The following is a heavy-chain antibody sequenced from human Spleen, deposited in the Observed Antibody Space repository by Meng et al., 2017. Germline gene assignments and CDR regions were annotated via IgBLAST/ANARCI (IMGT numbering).Heavy chain of an antibody. J-gene: IGHJ5*02. V-gene: IGHV3/OR16-13*01. Sequence: GQLVQSGAEGKKPGASVKVSCKASGYTFSSYWMHWVRQAPGKGLVWVSRINSDGSSTSYADSMKGQFTISRDNAKNTLYLQMNSLRAEDMAVYYCFSSPTGGGNWFDPWGQGTLVTVSS. CDR3: FSSPTGGGNWFDP. CDR2: INSDGSST. CDR1: GYTFSSYW. D-gene: IGHD1-14*01.